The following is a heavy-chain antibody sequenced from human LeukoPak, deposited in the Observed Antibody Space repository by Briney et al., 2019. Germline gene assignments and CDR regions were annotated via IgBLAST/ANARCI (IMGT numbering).Heavy chain of an antibody. CDR3: ARAGRLPHPQYYFDY. CDR1: GFTFSSCS. J-gene: IGHJ4*02. D-gene: IGHD6-25*01. CDR2: ISSSSSYI. V-gene: IGHV3-21*01. Sequence: GRSRRLSCAASGFTFSSCSMNWVRQAPGKWLEWVSSISSSSSYIYYADSVKGRFTISRDNAKNSLYLQMNSLRAEDTAVYYCARAGRLPHPQYYFDYWGQGTLVTVSS.